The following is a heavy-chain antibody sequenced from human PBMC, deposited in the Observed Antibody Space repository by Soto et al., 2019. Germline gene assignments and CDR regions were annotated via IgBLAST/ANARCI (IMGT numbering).Heavy chain of an antibody. Sequence: AASLKVSCKASGYTFTSYAMHWVRQAPGQRLEWMGWINAGNGNTKYSQKFQGRVTITRDTSASTAYMELRSLRSEDTAVYYCARAPSWYNFDYWGQGTLVTVSS. CDR2: INAGNGNT. J-gene: IGHJ4*02. V-gene: IGHV1-3*01. D-gene: IGHD6-13*01. CDR1: GYTFTSYA. CDR3: ARAPSWYNFDY.